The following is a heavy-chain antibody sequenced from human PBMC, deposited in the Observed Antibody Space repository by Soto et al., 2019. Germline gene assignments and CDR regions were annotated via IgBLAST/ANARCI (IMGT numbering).Heavy chain of an antibody. CDR3: ARDQVVAGYSVSGYFDY. Sequence: GGSLRLSCAASGFTLNNYWMNWVRQAPGRGLEWVANINQDGSEKYYVDSVKGRFIISRDKTKKSLYLHIISLSAEDTAVYYCARDQVVAGYSVSGYFDYWGQGALVTVSS. D-gene: IGHD6-19*01. CDR1: GFTLNNYW. CDR2: INQDGSEK. V-gene: IGHV3-7*05. J-gene: IGHJ4*02.